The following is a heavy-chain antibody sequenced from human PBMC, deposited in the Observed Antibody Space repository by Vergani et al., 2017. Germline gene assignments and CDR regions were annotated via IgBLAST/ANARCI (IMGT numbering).Heavy chain of an antibody. D-gene: IGHD4-17*01. Sequence: EVQLVESGGGLVKPGGSLRLSCAASGFTFSSYSMNWVRQAPGKGLEWVSSISSSSSYQYYADSVKGRFTISRDNAKNSLYLQMNSLRAEDTAAYYCASLYGDHQHYYYYYGMDVWGQGTTVTVSS. V-gene: IGHV3-21*01. CDR3: ASLYGDHQHYYYYYGMDV. J-gene: IGHJ6*02. CDR1: GFTFSSYS. CDR2: ISSSSSYQ.